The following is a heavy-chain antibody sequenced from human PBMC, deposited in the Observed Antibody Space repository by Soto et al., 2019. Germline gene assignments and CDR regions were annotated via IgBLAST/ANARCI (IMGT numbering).Heavy chain of an antibody. J-gene: IGHJ4*02. V-gene: IGHV3-23*01. Sequence: EEQLLESGGGLVQPGGSLRLSGAASGFIFSSYAMNWVRQAPGRGREWVSLISGSDGSTYYADSVKGRFTISRDNSKNTLYLQMNSLRVADTAVYYCAKEKIFGVVILDYWGQGTLVTVSS. D-gene: IGHD3-3*01. CDR2: ISGSDGST. CDR3: AKEKIFGVVILDY. CDR1: GFIFSSYA.